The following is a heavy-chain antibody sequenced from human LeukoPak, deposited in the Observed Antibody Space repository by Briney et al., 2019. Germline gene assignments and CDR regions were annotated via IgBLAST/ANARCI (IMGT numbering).Heavy chain of an antibody. V-gene: IGHV4-34*01. J-gene: IGHJ4*02. CDR3: ARGMRYYDSSGYNY. CDR1: GVSFSGYY. Sequence: KPSETLSLTCAVYGVSFSGYYWTWFRQSPGKGLEWIGEINHGGSTKYHPSLKSRVATSVDTSKNQFSLKLSSVTAADTAVYYCARGMRYYDSSGYNYWGQGTLVTVSS. CDR2: INHGGST. D-gene: IGHD3-22*01.